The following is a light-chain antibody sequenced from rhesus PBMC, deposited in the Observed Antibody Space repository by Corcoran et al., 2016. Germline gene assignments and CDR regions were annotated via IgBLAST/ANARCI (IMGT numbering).Light chain of an antibody. Sequence: DIQMTQSPSSLSASVGDLVTITCRASQSSSNWLAWYQQKPGKAPKLLIYKASSLQGGVPSRFSGGGSGTDFTLTINSLQPEDFGIYYCLQYSSSPLTFGGGTKVELK. V-gene: IGKV1-22*01. CDR1: QSSSNW. CDR3: LQYSSSPLT. J-gene: IGKJ4*01. CDR2: KAS.